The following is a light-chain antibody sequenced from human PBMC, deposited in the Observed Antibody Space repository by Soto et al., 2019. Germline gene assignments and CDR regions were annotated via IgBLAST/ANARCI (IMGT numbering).Light chain of an antibody. J-gene: IGKJ2*01. Sequence: DIQMTQSPSTLSASVGDRVTITCRASQSISSWLGWYQQRPGKAPNLLIYKASTLATGVPSRFSGSASGTEFTLTISSLQPDDFATYYCHQYNSYPYTFGQGTTLEIK. V-gene: IGKV1-5*03. CDR2: KAS. CDR1: QSISSW. CDR3: HQYNSYPYT.